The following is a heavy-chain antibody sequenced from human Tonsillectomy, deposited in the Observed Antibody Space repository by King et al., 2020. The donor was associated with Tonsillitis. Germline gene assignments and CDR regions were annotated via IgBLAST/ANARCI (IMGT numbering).Heavy chain of an antibody. D-gene: IGHD3-22*01. Sequence: VQLVESGAEVKKPGASVKVSCKASGYTFTSYGISWVRQAPGQGLEWMGWISAYNGNTNYAQKLQGRVTMTTDTSTSTAYMELRSLRSDDTAVYYCARVDTYYYDSSGSSTHYYFDYWGQGTLVTVSS. J-gene: IGHJ4*02. V-gene: IGHV1-18*01. CDR3: ARVDTYYYDSSGSSTHYYFDY. CDR1: GYTFTSYG. CDR2: ISAYNGNT.